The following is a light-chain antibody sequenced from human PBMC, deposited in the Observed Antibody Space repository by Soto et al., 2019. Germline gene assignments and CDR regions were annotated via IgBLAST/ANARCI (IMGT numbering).Light chain of an antibody. J-gene: IGLJ2*01. CDR2: SDN. CDR3: GTWDDSLNGPV. Sequence: QSALTQAPSASGTPGQRVSISCSGSSSNIGSNTVNWYQQLPGTAPKLLIFSDNQRPSGVPDRFSGAKSGTSASLAISGLQSEDEADYYCGTWDDSLNGPVFGGGTKLTVL. CDR1: SSNIGSNT. V-gene: IGLV1-44*01.